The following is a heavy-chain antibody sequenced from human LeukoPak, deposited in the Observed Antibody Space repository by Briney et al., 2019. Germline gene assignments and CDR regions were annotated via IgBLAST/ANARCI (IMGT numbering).Heavy chain of an antibody. CDR3: ARHGNRDGDMDV. V-gene: IGHV3-48*01. CDR1: GFTFVSYN. J-gene: IGHJ6*03. Sequence: GGSLRLSCAASGFTFVSYNMNLVRQAPGKGLGWVGYIISSRRLIYYAGSVKARFTGSRDSVKRTLYLQMNSLRAEDTAVYYCARHGNRDGDMDVWGKGTPVTVSS. D-gene: IGHD1-1*01. CDR2: IISSRRLI.